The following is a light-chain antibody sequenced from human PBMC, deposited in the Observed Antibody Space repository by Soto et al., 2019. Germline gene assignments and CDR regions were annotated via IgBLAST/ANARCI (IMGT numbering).Light chain of an antibody. CDR1: TSDVGTHNL. Sequence: QSALTQPASVSGAAGQSITISCTGSTSDVGTHNLVSWYQHHPGKAPQLLIYDVNKRPSGISNRFSGSKSGNTASLTISGLQAEDEADYHCCSYAGTNPSYVFGTGTKVTVL. V-gene: IGLV2-23*02. J-gene: IGLJ1*01. CDR3: CSYAGTNPSYV. CDR2: DVN.